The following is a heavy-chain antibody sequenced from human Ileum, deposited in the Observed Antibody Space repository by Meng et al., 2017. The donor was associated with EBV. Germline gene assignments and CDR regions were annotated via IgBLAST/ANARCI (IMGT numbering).Heavy chain of an antibody. CDR2: IYYSGST. CDR1: GGSISSSSYY. D-gene: IGHD2-15*01. Sequence: QLRLQASGPGLVKPSETLSLTCTVSGGSISSSSYYWGWIRQPPGKGLEWIGSIYYSGSTYYNPSLKSRVTISVDTSKNQFSLKLSSVTAADTAVYYCARELMYCSGGSCYPFDYWGQGTLVTVST. J-gene: IGHJ4*02. V-gene: IGHV4-39*07. CDR3: ARELMYCSGGSCYPFDY.